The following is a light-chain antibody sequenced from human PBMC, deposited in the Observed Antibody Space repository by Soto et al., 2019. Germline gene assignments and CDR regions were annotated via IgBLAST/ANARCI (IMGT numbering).Light chain of an antibody. Sequence: EVLMTQSPATLSVSPGERATLSCRASQSVSGKLAWYQQKPGQAPRLLIYDAFTRATGIPARFSGSGSGTEFTLTISSLQSEDFAVYYCQQSNNWPWTFGQGTKVDIK. J-gene: IGKJ1*01. V-gene: IGKV3-15*01. CDR3: QQSNNWPWT. CDR2: DAF. CDR1: QSVSGK.